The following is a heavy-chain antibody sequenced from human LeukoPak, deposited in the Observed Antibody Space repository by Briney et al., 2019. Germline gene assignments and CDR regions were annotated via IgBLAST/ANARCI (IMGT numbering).Heavy chain of an antibody. CDR3: ARAFWDEYSSSSYAFDI. CDR1: GYSIRSDYY. V-gene: IGHV4-38-2*02. CDR2: IYHSGST. J-gene: IGHJ3*02. D-gene: IGHD6-6*01. Sequence: PSETLSLTCTVSGYSIRSDYYWGWIRQPPGKGLEWIGSIYHSGSTYYNPSLKSRVTISVDTSKNQFSLKLSSVTAADTAVYYCARAFWDEYSSSSYAFDIWGQGTMVTVSS.